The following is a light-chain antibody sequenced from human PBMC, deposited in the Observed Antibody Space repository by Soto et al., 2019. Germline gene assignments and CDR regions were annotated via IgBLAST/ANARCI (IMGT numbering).Light chain of an antibody. CDR1: QDISNL. CDR2: DAS. Sequence: DIQMTQAPSSLSASVGDRVTITCQASQDISNLLNWYQQKPGKAPKLLIYDASNWETGVPARFSGSGSGTEFTFTISSLQPEDFATYYCQQYGNLPLTFGGGTKVDI. J-gene: IGKJ4*01. V-gene: IGKV1-33*01. CDR3: QQYGNLPLT.